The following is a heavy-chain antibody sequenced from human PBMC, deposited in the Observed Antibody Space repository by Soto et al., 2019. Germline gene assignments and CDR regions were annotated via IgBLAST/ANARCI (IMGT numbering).Heavy chain of an antibody. Sequence: ASVKVSWKASGYTFTSYYMHWVRQAPGQGLEWMGLINPSGGSTSYAQKFQGRVTMTRDTSTSTVYMELSSLRSEDTAVYYCARDLIVVVPAATYGMDVWGQGTTVTVSS. V-gene: IGHV1-46*01. D-gene: IGHD2-2*01. CDR3: ARDLIVVVPAATYGMDV. J-gene: IGHJ6*02. CDR2: INPSGGST. CDR1: GYTFTSYY.